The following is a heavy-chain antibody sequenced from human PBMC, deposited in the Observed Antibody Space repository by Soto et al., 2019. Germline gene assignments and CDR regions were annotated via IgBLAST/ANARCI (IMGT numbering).Heavy chain of an antibody. J-gene: IGHJ6*03. CDR1: GGTFSSYT. V-gene: IGHV1-69*02. D-gene: IGHD4-17*01. CDR2: IIPILGIA. CDR3: ARYTTVATPYYYYYMDV. Sequence: QVQLVQSGAEVKKPGSSVKVSCKASGGTFSSYTISWVRQAPGQGLEWMGRIIPILGIASYAQKFQGRVTITADKSTSTAYMELSSLRSEDTAVYYCARYTTVATPYYYYYMDVWGKGTTVTVSS.